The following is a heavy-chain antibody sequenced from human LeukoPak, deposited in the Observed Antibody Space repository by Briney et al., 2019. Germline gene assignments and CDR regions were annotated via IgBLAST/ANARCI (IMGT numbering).Heavy chain of an antibody. CDR3: ARVPHYYFGYGYFDT. CDR2: IDQSGTT. J-gene: IGHJ4*02. Sequence: KTSENLSLTCVVYGGSFSGFYWSWIRQPPGKGLVWMREIDQSGTTNYNPSLKSRVTISIDTSKEEYSLMLTSVTAADTAVYYCARVPHYYFGYGYFDTWGQGTRVTVSS. V-gene: IGHV4-34*01. CDR1: GGSFSGFY. D-gene: IGHD3-10*01.